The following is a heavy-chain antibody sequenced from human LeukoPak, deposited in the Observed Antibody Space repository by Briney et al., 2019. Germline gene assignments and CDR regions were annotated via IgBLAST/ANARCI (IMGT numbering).Heavy chain of an antibody. CDR3: ATPLTMVRGARYYYGMDV. CDR1: GFTFSSYA. D-gene: IGHD3-10*01. Sequence: GGSLRLSCAASGFTFSSYAMSWVRQAPGKGLEWVSAISSSGGSTYYADSVKGRFTISRDNSKNTLYLQMNSLRAEDTAVYYCATPLTMVRGARYYYGMDVWGQGTTVTVSS. V-gene: IGHV3-23*01. CDR2: ISSSGGST. J-gene: IGHJ6*02.